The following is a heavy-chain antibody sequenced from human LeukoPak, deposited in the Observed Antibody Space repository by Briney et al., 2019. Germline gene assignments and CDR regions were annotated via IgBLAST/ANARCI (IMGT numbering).Heavy chain of an antibody. Sequence: SETLSLTCTVSGGSISSGDYYWSWIRQPPGKGLEWIGYIYYSGSTYYNPSLKSRVTISVDTSKNQFSLKLSSVTAADTAVYYCARGKGYSYVRDFDYWGQGTLVTVSS. D-gene: IGHD5-18*01. J-gene: IGHJ4*02. V-gene: IGHV4-30-4*01. CDR1: GGSISSGDYY. CDR3: ARGKGYSYVRDFDY. CDR2: IYYSGST.